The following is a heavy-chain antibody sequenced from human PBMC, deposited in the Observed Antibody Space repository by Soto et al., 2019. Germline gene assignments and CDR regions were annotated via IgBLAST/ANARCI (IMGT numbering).Heavy chain of an antibody. J-gene: IGHJ4*02. Sequence: GGSLRLSCAASGLTFSGYVFSWVRQAPGKGLEWVSTITGNGANTYYSDSVKGRFTISRDNSKNTLYLQMNSLRAEDTAVYYCANAHFYYNSSTFRLFDCWGQGTLVTVSS. CDR2: ITGNGANT. CDR1: GLTFSGYV. D-gene: IGHD3-22*01. V-gene: IGHV3-23*01. CDR3: ANAHFYYNSSTFRLFDC.